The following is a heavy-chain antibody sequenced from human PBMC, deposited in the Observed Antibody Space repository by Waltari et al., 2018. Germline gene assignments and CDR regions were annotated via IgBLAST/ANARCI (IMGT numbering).Heavy chain of an antibody. CDR3: ARTGYYGSGSYSDAFDI. Sequence: QVQLQESGPGLVKPSETLSLTCAVSGYSISSGYYWGWIRQPPGKGLEWIGSIYHSGSTYYNPSLKSRVTISVDTSKNQFSLKLSSVTAADTAVYYCARTGYYGSGSYSDAFDIWGQGTMVTVSS. CDR1: GYSISSGYY. CDR2: IYHSGST. D-gene: IGHD3-10*01. V-gene: IGHV4-38-2*01. J-gene: IGHJ3*02.